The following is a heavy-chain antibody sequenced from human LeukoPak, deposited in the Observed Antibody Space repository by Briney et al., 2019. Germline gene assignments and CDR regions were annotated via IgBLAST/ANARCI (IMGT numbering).Heavy chain of an antibody. J-gene: IGHJ4*02. Sequence: GASVKVSCKASGYTLTSYYMHWVRQAPGQGLEWMGIINPSGGSTSYAQKFQGRVTMTRDMSTSTVYMELSSLRSEDTAVYYCARDLEVAGTARYYFDYWGQGTLVTVSS. CDR1: GYTLTSYY. CDR3: ARDLEVAGTARYYFDY. CDR2: INPSGGST. D-gene: IGHD6-19*01. V-gene: IGHV1-46*01.